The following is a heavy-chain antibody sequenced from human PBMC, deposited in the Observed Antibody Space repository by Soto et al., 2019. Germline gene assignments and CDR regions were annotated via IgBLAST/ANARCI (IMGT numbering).Heavy chain of an antibody. CDR3: ARDAAAGTNYGMDV. Sequence: QVQLQESGPGLVKPSQTLSLTCTVSGGSISSGGYYWSWIRQHPGKGLGWIGYIYYSGSTYYNPSLKSRVTISVDTSKNQFSLKLSSVTAADTAVYYCARDAAAGTNYGMDVWGQGTTVTVSS. D-gene: IGHD6-13*01. CDR1: GGSISSGGYY. J-gene: IGHJ6*02. CDR2: IYYSGST. V-gene: IGHV4-31*03.